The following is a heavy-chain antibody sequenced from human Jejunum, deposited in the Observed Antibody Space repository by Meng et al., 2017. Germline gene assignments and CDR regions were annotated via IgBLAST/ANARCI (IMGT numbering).Heavy chain of an antibody. CDR2: INTSTGKP. Sequence: QVQPVQSGSEVKKPGASVKVSCIASGYPFISYPITWVRHAPGQGPEWMGWINTSTGKPTYAQGFTGRFAFSLDISVNTAYLEISSLKGDDTAMYYCAREKWQHGSSFDVWGQGTLVTVSS. CDR1: GYPFISYP. D-gene: IGHD6-6*01. CDR3: AREKWQHGSSFDV. J-gene: IGHJ4*02. V-gene: IGHV7-4-1*02.